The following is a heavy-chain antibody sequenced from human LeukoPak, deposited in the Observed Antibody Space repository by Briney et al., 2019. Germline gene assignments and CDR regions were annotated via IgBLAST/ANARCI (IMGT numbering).Heavy chain of an antibody. CDR2: IYSGRST. Sequence: PGGSLRLSCAASGLNVSTNYMAWVRQAPGKGPEWVSIIYSGRSTSYADSVKGRFTISRDISKNTVYLQMNSLRVEDTAVYYCARVTRDDLAAGLFDYWGQGTLVTVSS. D-gene: IGHD6-13*01. CDR3: ARVTRDDLAAGLFDY. J-gene: IGHJ4*02. CDR1: GLNVSTNY. V-gene: IGHV3-53*01.